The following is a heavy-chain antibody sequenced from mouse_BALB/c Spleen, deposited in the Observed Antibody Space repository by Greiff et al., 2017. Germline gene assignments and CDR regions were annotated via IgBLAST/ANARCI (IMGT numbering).Heavy chain of an antibody. V-gene: IGHV14-3*02. CDR3: AGGVGRGYFDY. D-gene: IGHD4-1*01. CDR2: IDPANGNT. J-gene: IGHJ2*01. CDR1: GFNIKDTY. Sequence: VQLQQPGAELVKPGASVKLSCTASGFNIKDTYMHWVKQRPEQGLEWIGRIDPANGNTKYDPKFQGKATITADTSSNTAYLQLSSLTSEDTAVYYCAGGVGRGYFDYWGQGTTLTVSS.